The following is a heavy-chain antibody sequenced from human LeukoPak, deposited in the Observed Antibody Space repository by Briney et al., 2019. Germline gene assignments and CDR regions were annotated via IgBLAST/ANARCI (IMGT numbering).Heavy chain of an antibody. CDR2: IKQDGSEK. Sequence: PGGSLRLSCAASGFTFSNYGMSWVRQAPGKGLEWVANIKQDGSEKYYVDSVKGRFTISRDNAKNSLYLQMNSLRAEDTAVYYCARDSYDSSAWDYWGQGTLVTVSS. V-gene: IGHV3-7*01. CDR3: ARDSYDSSAWDY. CDR1: GFTFSNYG. J-gene: IGHJ4*02. D-gene: IGHD3-22*01.